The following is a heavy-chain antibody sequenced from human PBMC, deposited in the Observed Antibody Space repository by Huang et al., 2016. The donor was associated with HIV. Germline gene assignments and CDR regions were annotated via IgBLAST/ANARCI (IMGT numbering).Heavy chain of an antibody. D-gene: IGHD4-17*01. CDR3: ASRTTETTTSNYHYFYMDV. CDR1: GGSISSSSYY. J-gene: IGHJ6*03. CDR2: IYYIGNG. V-gene: IGHV4-39*01. Sequence: QLQLQESGPGLVKPSETLSLTCTVSGGSISSSSYYWGWIRKSPGKGLEWIGSIYYIGNGYYNPTLKSPVTMSVDRSSNQFSLKMHSVTAADTAVYYCASRTTETTTSNYHYFYMDVWGKGTTVIVSS.